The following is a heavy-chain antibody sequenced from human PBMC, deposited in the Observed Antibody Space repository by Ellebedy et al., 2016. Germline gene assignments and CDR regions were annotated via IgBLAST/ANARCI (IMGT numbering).Heavy chain of an antibody. D-gene: IGHD6-6*01. J-gene: IGHJ6*03. Sequence: SETLSLXCAVYGGSFSGYYWSWIRQPPGKGLEWIGEINHSGSTYYNPSLKSRVTISVDTSKNQFSLKLSSVTAADTAVYYCALVGSSSNYYYYYMDVWGKGTTVTVSS. CDR3: ALVGSSSNYYYYYMDV. CDR2: INHSGST. CDR1: GGSFSGYY. V-gene: IGHV4-34*01.